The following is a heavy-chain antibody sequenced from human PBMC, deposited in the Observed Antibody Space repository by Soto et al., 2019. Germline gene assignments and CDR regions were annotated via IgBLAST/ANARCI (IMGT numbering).Heavy chain of an antibody. D-gene: IGHD3-22*01. J-gene: IGHJ4*02. CDR1: GFDVSNTD. Sequence: GGSLRLSCAASGFDVSNTDMSWVRQDPGKGLEWVSVIYSGGYTNYADSVKGRFIVSRDSPKNTLYLQMDSLRAEDTAVYYCAREAIIVIAAPEYYFDYWGQGTLVTVSS. CDR3: AREAIIVIAAPEYYFDY. V-gene: IGHV3-66*01. CDR2: IYSGGYT.